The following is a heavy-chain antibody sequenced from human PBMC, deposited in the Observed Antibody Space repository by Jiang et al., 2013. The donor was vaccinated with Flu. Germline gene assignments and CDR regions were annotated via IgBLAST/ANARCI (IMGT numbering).Heavy chain of an antibody. CDR2: INTNTGNP. V-gene: IGHV7-4-1*02. CDR3: ARALASYYDFWSGSWIDP. CDR1: GYTFTSYA. J-gene: IGHJ5*02. D-gene: IGHD3-3*01. Sequence: PGASVKVSCKASGYTFTSYAMNWVRQAPGQGLEWMGWINTNTGNPTYAQGFTGRFVFSLDTSVSTAYLQISSLKAEDTAVYYCARALASYYDFWSGSWIDPWGQGTLVTVSS.